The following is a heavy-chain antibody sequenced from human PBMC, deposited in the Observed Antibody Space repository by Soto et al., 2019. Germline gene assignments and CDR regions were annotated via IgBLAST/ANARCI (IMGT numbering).Heavy chain of an antibody. CDR2: INWNGGST. Sequence: GGSLRLSCAASGFTFDDYGMSWVRQAPGKGLEWVSGINWNGGSTGYADSVKGRFTISRDNAKNSLYLQMNSLRAEDTALYHCARGIYGDQKNVAFDIRGQGTMVTVSS. CDR1: GFTFDDYG. D-gene: IGHD4-17*01. V-gene: IGHV3-20*01. J-gene: IGHJ3*02. CDR3: ARGIYGDQKNVAFDI.